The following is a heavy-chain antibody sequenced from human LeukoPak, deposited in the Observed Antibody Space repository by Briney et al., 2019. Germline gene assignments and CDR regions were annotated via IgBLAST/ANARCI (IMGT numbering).Heavy chain of an antibody. CDR1: GGSISSSNW. D-gene: IGHD4-17*01. CDR3: ARELDYGDYRYYFDY. V-gene: IGHV4-4*02. J-gene: IGHJ4*02. Sequence: SETLSLTCAVSGGSISSSNWWSWVRQPPGKGLEWIGEIYHSGSTNYNPSLKSRVTISVDTSKNQFSLKLSSVTAADTAVYYCARELDYGDYRYYFDYWGQGTLVTVSS. CDR2: IYHSGST.